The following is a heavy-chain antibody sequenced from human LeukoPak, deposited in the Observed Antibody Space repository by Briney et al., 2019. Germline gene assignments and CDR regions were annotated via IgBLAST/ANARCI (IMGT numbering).Heavy chain of an antibody. Sequence: KTGGSLRLSCAASGFTFSSYSMNWVRQAPGKGLEWVSSISSSSSYIYYADSVKGRFTISRDNAKNSLYLQMNSPRAEDTAVYYCARYCSGGSCYAESDYWGQGTLVTVSS. V-gene: IGHV3-21*01. D-gene: IGHD2-15*01. CDR1: GFTFSSYS. CDR2: ISSSSSYI. CDR3: ARYCSGGSCYAESDY. J-gene: IGHJ4*02.